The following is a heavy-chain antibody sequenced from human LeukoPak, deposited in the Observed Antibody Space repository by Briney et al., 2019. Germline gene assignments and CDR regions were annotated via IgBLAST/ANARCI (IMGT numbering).Heavy chain of an antibody. CDR1: GFTVSSNY. D-gene: IGHD3-22*01. J-gene: IGHJ5*02. V-gene: IGHV3-53*01. CDR2: TYSNGRT. Sequence: GGSLRLSCAASGFTVSSNYMSWVRQAPGEGLEWVSVTYSNGRTYYADSVKGRFTISRDISKNTLYLQMNSLRVEDTAFYYCARDDLLHRNWFDPWGQGTLVTVSS. CDR3: ARDDLLHRNWFDP.